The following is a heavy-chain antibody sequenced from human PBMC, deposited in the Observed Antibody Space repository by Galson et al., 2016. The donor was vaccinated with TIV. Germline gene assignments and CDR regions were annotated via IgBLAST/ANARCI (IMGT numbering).Heavy chain of an antibody. V-gene: IGHV3-21*06. CDR2: VSSSGRFM. D-gene: IGHD5-18*01. CDR3: AKVKGDGEYSYGAFDF. Sequence: SLRLSCAGFGFSFIHYSVNWVRQAPGKGLEWVASVSSSGRFMYYADSVKGRFTISKDNAKNSLNLQMSSLSVEDTAVYYCAKVKGDGEYSYGAFDFWGQRTQVTVSS. CDR1: GFSFIHYS. J-gene: IGHJ4*02.